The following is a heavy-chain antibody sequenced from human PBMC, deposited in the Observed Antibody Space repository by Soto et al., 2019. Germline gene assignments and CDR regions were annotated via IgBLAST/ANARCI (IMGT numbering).Heavy chain of an antibody. Sequence: GGSLRLSCAASGFTFSTYWMHWVRQAPGKGLVWVSRINSDGSNTNYADSVKGRFTISRDNAKNTLYLQMNSLRAEDTAVYYCAREKRWLQSYYFDYWGQGSLVTVSS. V-gene: IGHV3-74*01. CDR2: INSDGSNT. CDR1: GFTFSTYW. D-gene: IGHD5-12*01. CDR3: AREKRWLQSYYFDY. J-gene: IGHJ4*02.